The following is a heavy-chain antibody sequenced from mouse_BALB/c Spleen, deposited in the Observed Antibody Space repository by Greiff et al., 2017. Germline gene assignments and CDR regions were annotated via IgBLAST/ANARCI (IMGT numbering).Heavy chain of an antibody. CDR3: ARDKYYYGSSYGWYFDV. D-gene: IGHD1-1*01. V-gene: IGHV3-6*02. J-gene: IGHJ1*01. CDR1: GYSITSGYY. CDR2: ISYDGSN. Sequence: ESGPGLVKPSQSLSLTCSVTGYSITSGYYWYWIRQLPGNKLEWMGYISYDGSNNYNPSLKNRISITRDTSKNQFFLKLNSVTTEDTATYYCARDKYYYGSSYGWYFDVWGAGTTVTVSS.